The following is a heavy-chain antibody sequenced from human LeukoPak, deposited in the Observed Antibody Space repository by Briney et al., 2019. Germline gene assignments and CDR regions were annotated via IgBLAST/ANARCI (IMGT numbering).Heavy chain of an antibody. CDR3: ARRVEMDI. J-gene: IGHJ3*02. V-gene: IGHV4-38-2*01. CDR2: IYHSGST. Sequence: PSETLSLTCAVSGYSISSGYYWGWIRQPPGKGLEWIGSIYHSGSTYYNPSLKSRVTISVDTSKYQFSLKLSSVTAADTAVYYCARRVEMDIWGQGTMVTVSS. D-gene: IGHD5-24*01. CDR1: GYSISSGYY.